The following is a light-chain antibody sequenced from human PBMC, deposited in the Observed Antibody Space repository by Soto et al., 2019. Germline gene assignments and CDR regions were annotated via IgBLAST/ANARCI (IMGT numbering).Light chain of an antibody. CDR3: QQGNSYPLS. V-gene: IGKV1-9*01. CDR1: QGISTY. J-gene: IGKJ4*01. Sequence: DIHLTQSASFLSASVGDRVTITCRASQGISTYLAWYQQEPGKAPKLLIYAASTLQIGVPSRFSGSGSGTEFTLTISSLQPEDFATYYCQQGNSYPLSFGGGTKVEIK. CDR2: AAS.